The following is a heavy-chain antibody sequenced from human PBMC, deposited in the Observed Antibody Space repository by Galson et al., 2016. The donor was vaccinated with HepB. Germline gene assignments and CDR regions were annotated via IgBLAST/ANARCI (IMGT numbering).Heavy chain of an antibody. D-gene: IGHD2-15*01. CDR2: VYSGGSR. CDR3: ARDQGGGHRCASDF. J-gene: IGHJ4*02. Sequence: SLRLSCAASGFSVSTHYMTWFRQPPGKGLEWVSVVYSGGSRYYADSVRGRFTISKDTTTNTVYLQMNSLRAEDTAVYYCARDQGGGHRCASDFWGQGTLVTVSS. V-gene: IGHV3-53*01. CDR1: GFSVSTHY.